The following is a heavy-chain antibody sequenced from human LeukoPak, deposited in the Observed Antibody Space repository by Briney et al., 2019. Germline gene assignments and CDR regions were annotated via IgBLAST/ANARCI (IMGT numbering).Heavy chain of an antibody. CDR3: SRSLDY. V-gene: IGHV3-7*01. CDR1: GFPFSGYW. J-gene: IGHJ4*02. Sequence: QSGGSLRLSCVASGFPFSGYWMDRVRQAPGKGMEWVANINQDGTNQYYAASVRGRFSISRDNAKNSLYLQMNSLRAEDTGVYYCSRSLDYLGQGALVTVSS. CDR2: INQDGTNQ.